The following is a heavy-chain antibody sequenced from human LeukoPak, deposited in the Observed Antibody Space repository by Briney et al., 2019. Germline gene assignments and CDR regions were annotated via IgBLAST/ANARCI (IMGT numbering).Heavy chain of an antibody. D-gene: IGHD3-9*01. J-gene: IGHJ6*04. CDR1: GGSVSSGSYY. Sequence: QTSETLSLTCTVSGGSVSSGSYYWSWIRQPPGKGLEWIGYIYYSGSTNYNPSLKSRVTISVDTSKNQFSLRLSSVTAADTAVYYCARALYFDWFNRNYYGMDVWGKGTTVTVSS. CDR3: ARALYFDWFNRNYYGMDV. V-gene: IGHV4-61*01. CDR2: IYYSGST.